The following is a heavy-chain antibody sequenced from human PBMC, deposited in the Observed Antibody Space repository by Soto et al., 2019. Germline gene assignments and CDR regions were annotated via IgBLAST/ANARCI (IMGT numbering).Heavy chain of an antibody. CDR2: ISGGGDTT. J-gene: IGHJ4*02. D-gene: IGHD3-10*01. CDR1: GFTFNNYA. CDR3: AKGRGGSGSLTPRVDF. Sequence: EVQLLESGGGLVQPGGSLRLSCAASGFTFNNYAMTWVRQAPGKGLEWVSAISGGGDTTSYADSVKGRFTVSRDGSKNTLYRQRSCLRAEDTALYYCAKGRGGSGSLTPRVDFWGQGTLVNVSS. V-gene: IGHV3-23*01.